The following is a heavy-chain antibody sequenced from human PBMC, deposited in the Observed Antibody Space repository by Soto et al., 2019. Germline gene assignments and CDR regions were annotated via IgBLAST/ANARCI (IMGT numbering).Heavy chain of an antibody. D-gene: IGHD3-3*01. J-gene: IGHJ6*02. Sequence: QVQLVESGGGVVQPGRSLRLSCAASGFTFSSYGMHWVRQAPGKGLEWVAVIWYDGSNKYYADSVKGRFTISRDNSKNTLYLQMNSLRAEDTAVYYWARSGPHYYGMDVWGQGTTVTVSS. CDR1: GFTFSSYG. V-gene: IGHV3-33*01. CDR2: IWYDGSNK. CDR3: ARSGPHYYGMDV.